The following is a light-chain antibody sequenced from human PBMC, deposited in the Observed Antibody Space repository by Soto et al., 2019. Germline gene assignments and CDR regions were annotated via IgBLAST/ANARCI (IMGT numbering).Light chain of an antibody. CDR1: QSVSSSY. CDR2: AAS. CDR3: QQYGNSQT. Sequence: EIVMTQSPATLSVSPGERATLSCRASQSVSSSYLVWHQQKPGQAPRLLIYAASRRATGIPDRFSGSGSGTDFTLTISRLEPEDFAVYYCQQYGNSQTFGQGTKVDIK. V-gene: IGKV3-20*01. J-gene: IGKJ1*01.